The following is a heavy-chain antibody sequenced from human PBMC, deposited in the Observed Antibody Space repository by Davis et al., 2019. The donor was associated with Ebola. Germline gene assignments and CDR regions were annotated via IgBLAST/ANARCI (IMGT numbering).Heavy chain of an antibody. J-gene: IGHJ4*02. Sequence: SVKVSCKASGGTFSSNAFSWVRQAPGQGLEWMGGIIPMFGTANYAQKFQGRVTITRDTSASTAYMELSSLRSEDTAVYYCARGSTMSQWGQGTLVTVSS. V-gene: IGHV1-69*05. CDR2: IIPMFGTA. D-gene: IGHD3-10*02. CDR3: ARGSTMSQ. CDR1: GGTFSSNA.